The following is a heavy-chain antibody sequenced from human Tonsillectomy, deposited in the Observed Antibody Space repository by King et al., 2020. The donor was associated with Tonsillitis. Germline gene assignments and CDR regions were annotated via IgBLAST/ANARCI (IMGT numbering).Heavy chain of an antibody. CDR2: IYHSGST. CDR3: AGVRIAMVVVVITESPSLYFAL. D-gene: IGHD3-22*01. Sequence: MQLQESGPGLVKPSETLSLTCTVSGYSISSGYYWGWIRQPPGKGLEWIGSIYHSGSTYYNPSLKSRVTISVDTSKNQFSLKLSSVTAADTAVYYCAGVRIAMVVVVITESPSLYFALWGRGTLVTVSS. CDR1: GYSISSGYY. V-gene: IGHV4-38-2*02. J-gene: IGHJ2*01.